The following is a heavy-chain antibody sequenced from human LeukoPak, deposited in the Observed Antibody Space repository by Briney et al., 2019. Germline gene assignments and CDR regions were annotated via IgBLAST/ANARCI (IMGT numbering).Heavy chain of an antibody. D-gene: IGHD6-13*01. CDR3: AKADLSSSIDY. J-gene: IGHJ4*02. Sequence: PGGSLRLSCAASGFTFSSYTMHWVRQAPGKGLEWVSLISWDGGSTYYADSVKGRFTISRDNSKNSLYLQMNSLRTEDTALYYCAKADLSSSIDYWGQGTLVTVSS. CDR2: ISWDGGST. CDR1: GFTFSSYT. V-gene: IGHV3-43*01.